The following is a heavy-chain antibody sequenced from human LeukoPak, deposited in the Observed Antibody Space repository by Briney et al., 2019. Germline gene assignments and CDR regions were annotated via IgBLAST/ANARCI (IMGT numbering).Heavy chain of an antibody. J-gene: IGHJ5*02. Sequence: GGSLRLSCAASGFTISSNAMSWVRQAPGKGLEWVAVISYDGSNKYYADSVKGRFTISRDNSKNTLYLQMNSLRAEDTAVYYCARDSIVGATSWFDPWGQGTLVTVSS. CDR1: GFTISSNA. CDR3: ARDSIVGATSWFDP. V-gene: IGHV3-30-3*01. D-gene: IGHD1-26*01. CDR2: ISYDGSNK.